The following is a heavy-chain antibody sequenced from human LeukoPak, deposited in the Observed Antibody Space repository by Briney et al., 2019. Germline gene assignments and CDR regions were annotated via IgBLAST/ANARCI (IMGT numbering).Heavy chain of an antibody. Sequence: GGSLRLSCAASGSGFRGYYMNWIRQAPGKGLEWISYISSDGTSIYYADSVQGRITISRDNVKNSLFLQMNSLTAEDTAVYYCAREGNQFSFDYWGQGTLVTVSS. V-gene: IGHV3-11*04. J-gene: IGHJ4*02. D-gene: IGHD1-14*01. CDR2: ISSDGTSI. CDR3: AREGNQFSFDY. CDR1: GSGFRGYY.